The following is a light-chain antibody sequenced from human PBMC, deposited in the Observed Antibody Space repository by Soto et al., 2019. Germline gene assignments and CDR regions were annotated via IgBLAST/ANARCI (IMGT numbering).Light chain of an antibody. CDR3: HKYKSAPYT. Sequence: DIQMTQSPSSLSASVGDRVTITCRASQGIANHLAWYQQKPGKAPNLLIYAASTLQSGVPARFSGSVFGTDFTLTISSLQPEDVANYYCHKYKSAPYTFVPGTKVDI. J-gene: IGKJ3*01. CDR1: QGIANH. CDR2: AAS. V-gene: IGKV1-27*01.